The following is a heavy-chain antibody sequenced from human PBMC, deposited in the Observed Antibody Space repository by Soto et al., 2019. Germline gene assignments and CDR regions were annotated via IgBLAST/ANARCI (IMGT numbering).Heavy chain of an antibody. CDR1: GYTFTGYY. V-gene: IGHV1-2*02. CDR2: INPNSGDT. D-gene: IGHD1-26*01. CDR3: AKGGAIVAAGTRVYLYNAMDV. J-gene: IGHJ6*02. Sequence: QVQLVQSGTEVKRPGDSVKVSCKASGYTFTGYYVHWVRQAPGQGLEWMGWINPNSGDTYLAQRFQGRVTMNRDTSIGTAYIELRGLTSDDTAEYYCAKGGAIVAAGTRVYLYNAMDVWGQGTTVTDSS.